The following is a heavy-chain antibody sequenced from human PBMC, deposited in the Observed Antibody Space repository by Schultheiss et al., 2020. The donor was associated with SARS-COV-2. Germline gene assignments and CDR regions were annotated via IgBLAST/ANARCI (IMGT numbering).Heavy chain of an antibody. CDR1: GFTFSSYE. CDR3: AKPHIVVVPAANEAFDI. J-gene: IGHJ3*02. V-gene: IGHV3-48*03. D-gene: IGHD2-2*01. Sequence: GESLKISCAASGFTFSSYEMNWVRQAPGKGLEWVSYISSSGSTIYYADSVKGRFTISRDNAKNSLYLQMNSLRAEDTAVYYCAKPHIVVVPAANEAFDIWGQGTMVTVSS. CDR2: ISSSGSTI.